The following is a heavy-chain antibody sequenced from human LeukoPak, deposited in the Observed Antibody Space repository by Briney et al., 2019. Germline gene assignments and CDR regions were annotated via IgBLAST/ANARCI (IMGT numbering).Heavy chain of an antibody. Sequence: SQTLSLTCAISGDSVSSNSAARNWIGQSPSSGLEWLGRTYYRSKWYNDCAVSVKSRITINPDTSKNQFSLQLNSVTPEDTSVYYCARVEAAVAGTIGDYFDYWGQGTLVTVSS. D-gene: IGHD6-19*01. V-gene: IGHV6-1*01. J-gene: IGHJ4*02. CDR2: TYYRSKWYN. CDR3: ARVEAAVAGTIGDYFDY. CDR1: GDSVSSNSAA.